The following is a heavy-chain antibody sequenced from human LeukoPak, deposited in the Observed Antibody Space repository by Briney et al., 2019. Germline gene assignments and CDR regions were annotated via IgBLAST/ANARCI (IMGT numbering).Heavy chain of an antibody. CDR3: TGNGYYSLEY. J-gene: IGHJ4*02. V-gene: IGHV4-59*12. D-gene: IGHD3-3*01. Sequence: SETLSLTCTVSGGSISSYYWSWIRQPPGKGLEWIGYIYYSGSTNYNPSLKSRVTISVDTSKNQFSLKLSSVTAADTAVYYCTGNGYYSLEYWGQGTLVTVSS. CDR2: IYYSGST. CDR1: GGSISSYY.